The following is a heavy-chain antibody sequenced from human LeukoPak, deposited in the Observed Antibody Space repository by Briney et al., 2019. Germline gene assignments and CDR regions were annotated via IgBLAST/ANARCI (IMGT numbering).Heavy chain of an antibody. D-gene: IGHD5-18*01. V-gene: IGHV5-51*01. CDR1: GYSFTSYW. CDR3: ARLDGVQLWSLDPYYFDY. J-gene: IGHJ4*02. Sequence: GESLKISCKGSGYSFTSYWIGWVRQMPGKGLEWMGIIYPGDSDTRYSPSFQGQVTISADKSISTAYLQWSSLKASDTAMYYCARLDGVQLWSLDPYYFDYWGQGTLVTVSS. CDR2: IYPGDSDT.